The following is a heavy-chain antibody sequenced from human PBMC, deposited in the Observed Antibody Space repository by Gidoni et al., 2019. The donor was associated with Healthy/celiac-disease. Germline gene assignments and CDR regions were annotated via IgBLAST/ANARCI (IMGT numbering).Heavy chain of an antibody. Sequence: QVQLVESGGGVVQPGRSLRLSCAASGFTFSSYAMHWVRQAPGKGLEWVAVISYEGRNKYYAASVKGRFTISRDNSKNTRYLQMNSLRDEDTAVYYCARGAVVDPTVTTLTGESVFDIWGQGTMVTVSS. V-gene: IGHV3-30*04. J-gene: IGHJ3*02. D-gene: IGHD4-17*01. CDR1: GFTFSSYA. CDR3: ARGAVVDPTVTTLTGESVFDI. CDR2: ISYEGRNK.